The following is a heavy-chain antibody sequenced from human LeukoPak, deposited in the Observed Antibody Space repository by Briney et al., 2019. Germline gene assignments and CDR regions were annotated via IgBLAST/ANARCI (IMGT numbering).Heavy chain of an antibody. CDR3: AREGRGSSTSCFDY. J-gene: IGHJ4*02. CDR2: ISSSSSTI. CDR1: GFTFSSYS. Sequence: GGSLRLSCAASGFTFSSYSMNWVRQAPGKGLEWVSYISSSSSTIYYADSVKGRFTISRDNAKNSLYLQMNSLRAEDTAVYYCAREGRGSSTSCFDYWGQGTLVTVSS. V-gene: IGHV3-48*01. D-gene: IGHD2-2*01.